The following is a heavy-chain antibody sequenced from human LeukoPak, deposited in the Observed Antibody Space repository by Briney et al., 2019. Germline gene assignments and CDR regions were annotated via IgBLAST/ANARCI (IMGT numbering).Heavy chain of an antibody. J-gene: IGHJ6*03. Sequence: GASVKVSCKASGYTFTSYDINWVRQATGQGLEWMGWMNPNSGNTGYAQKFQGRVTMTRNTSISTAYMELSSLRSEDTAVYYCARDAAGGISTDYYYYMDVWGKGTTLTVSS. D-gene: IGHD6-13*01. CDR3: ARDAAGGISTDYYYYMDV. V-gene: IGHV1-8*01. CDR2: MNPNSGNT. CDR1: GYTFTSYD.